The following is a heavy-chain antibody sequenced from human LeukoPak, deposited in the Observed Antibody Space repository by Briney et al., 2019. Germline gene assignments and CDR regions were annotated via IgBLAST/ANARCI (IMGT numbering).Heavy chain of an antibody. CDR1: GFTFSDYY. CDR2: ISSSSSYT. Sequence: PGGSLRLSCAASGFTFSDYYMSWIRQAPGKGLEWVSYISSSSSYTDYADSVKGRFTISRDNAKNSLYLQMNSLRAEDTAVYYCARADDYSNYVSYYYYYYGMDVWGQGTTVTVSS. J-gene: IGHJ6*02. V-gene: IGHV3-11*06. D-gene: IGHD4-11*01. CDR3: ARADDYSNYVSYYYYYYGMDV.